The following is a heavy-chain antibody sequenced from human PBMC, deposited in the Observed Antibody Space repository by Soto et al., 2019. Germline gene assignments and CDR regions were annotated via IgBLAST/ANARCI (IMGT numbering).Heavy chain of an antibody. CDR3: ANDLRRAVAGRYIGSYLDPEWGFDY. J-gene: IGHJ4*02. CDR1: GFTFSSYA. D-gene: IGHD1-26*01. Sequence: EVQLLESGGGLVQPGGSLRLSCAASGFTFSSYAMSWVRQAPGKGLEWVSAISGSGGSTYYADSVKGRFTISRDNSKNTLDRQMNSLRAEDTAGYYCANDLRRAVAGRYIGSYLDPEWGFDYWGRGTLFTVSS. CDR2: ISGSGGST. V-gene: IGHV3-23*01.